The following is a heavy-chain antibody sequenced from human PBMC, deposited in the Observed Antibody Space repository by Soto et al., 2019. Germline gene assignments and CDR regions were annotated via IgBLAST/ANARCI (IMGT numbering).Heavy chain of an antibody. V-gene: IGHV6-1*01. D-gene: IGHD6-13*01. CDR2: TYYRSKWYN. CDR3: ARDMAAAGYYFGY. CDR1: GDSVFTNSAA. Sequence: PSETLSLTCAISGDSVFTNSAAWNWIRQSPSRGLEWLGRTYYRSKWYNDYALSVKSRITINPDTSKNQFSLQLDSVTPEDTAVYYCARDMAAAGYYFGYWGQGTLVTVSS. J-gene: IGHJ4*02.